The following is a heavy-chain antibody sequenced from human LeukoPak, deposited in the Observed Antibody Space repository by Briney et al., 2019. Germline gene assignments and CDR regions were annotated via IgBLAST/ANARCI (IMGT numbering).Heavy chain of an antibody. V-gene: IGHV1-2*06. CDR1: GYTFTGYY. D-gene: IGHD2-15*01. Sequence: ASVKVSCKASGYTFTGYYMHWVRQAPGQGLEWMGRINPNSGGTNYAQKFQGRVTMTRDTSISTAYMELSRLRSDDTAVYYCARGGDCSGGSCQHNYFDPWGQGTLVTASS. J-gene: IGHJ5*02. CDR2: INPNSGGT. CDR3: ARGGDCSGGSCQHNYFDP.